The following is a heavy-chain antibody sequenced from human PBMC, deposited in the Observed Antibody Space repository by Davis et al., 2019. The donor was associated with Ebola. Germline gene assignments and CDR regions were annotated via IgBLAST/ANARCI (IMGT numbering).Heavy chain of an antibody. D-gene: IGHD3-22*01. V-gene: IGHV4-59*08. Sequence: SETLSLTCTVSGGSINNYFWSWIRQPPGKGLEWIQHIHYLGNTNYNTSLKSRVTISVDTSKNQFSLKLTSVTAADTAVYYCARLLIYNYDGTVYSSPYYFDYWGQGTLVTVSS. CDR3: ARLLIYNYDGTVYSSPYYFDY. J-gene: IGHJ4*02. CDR1: GGSINNYF. CDR2: IHYLGNT.